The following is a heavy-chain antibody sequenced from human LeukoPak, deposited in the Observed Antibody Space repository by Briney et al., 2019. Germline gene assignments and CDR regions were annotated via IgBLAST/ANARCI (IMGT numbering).Heavy chain of an antibody. D-gene: IGHD6-19*01. V-gene: IGHV3-11*06. Sequence: GGSLRLSCAASGFTFSDYYMSWIRQAPGKGLERVSYISSSSGYTNYADSVKGRFSISRDNAKNSLYLQMNSLRAEDTAVSYCARAASSSGWYYFDYWGQGTLVTVSS. J-gene: IGHJ4*02. CDR3: ARAASSSGWYYFDY. CDR2: ISSSSGYT. CDR1: GFTFSDYY.